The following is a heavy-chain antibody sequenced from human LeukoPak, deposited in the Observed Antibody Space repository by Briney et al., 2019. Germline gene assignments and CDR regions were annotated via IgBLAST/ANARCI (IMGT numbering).Heavy chain of an antibody. CDR3: AKGTTYYDVLTGYGYPYYFDY. J-gene: IGHJ4*02. D-gene: IGHD3-9*01. Sequence: PGGSLRLSCAASGFTFSSYAMSWVRQAPGKGLEWVSAISGSGGSTYYADSVKGRFTISRDNSKNTLYLQMNSLRAEDTATYYCAKGTTYYDVLTGYGYPYYFDYWGQGTLVTVSS. CDR2: ISGSGGST. CDR1: GFTFSSYA. V-gene: IGHV3-23*01.